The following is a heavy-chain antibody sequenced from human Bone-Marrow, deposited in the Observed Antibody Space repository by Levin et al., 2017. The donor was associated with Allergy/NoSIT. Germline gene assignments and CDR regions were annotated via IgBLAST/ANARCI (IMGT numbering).Heavy chain of an antibody. CDR3: ATDRALTGIGEPTILKDP. J-gene: IGHJ5*02. Sequence: GGSLRLSCEASGFIFSNFAMHWVRQAPGKGLEWVAVIWHDGSNEYYLDSVKGRFIISRDNSKNKVYLQMNRLRAEDTGVYYCATDRALTGIGEPTILKDPWGQGTLGTVSS. D-gene: IGHD3-9*01. CDR1: GFIFSNFA. CDR2: IWHDGSNE. V-gene: IGHV3-33*01.